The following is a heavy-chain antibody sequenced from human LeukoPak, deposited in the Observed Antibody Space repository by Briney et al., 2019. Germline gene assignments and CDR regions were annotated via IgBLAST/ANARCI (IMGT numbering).Heavy chain of an antibody. CDR2: IYYSGNT. Sequence: SETLSLTCAVSGGSISSGGYFWSWIRQPPGEGLEWIGYIYYSGNTHYNPSLKSRLTISVDTSKNQFSLKLSSVTAADTAVYYCARHVCNDEYFNGGFDSWGQGTLVTVSS. CDR3: ARHVCNDEYFNGGFDS. V-gene: IGHV4-61*08. CDR1: GGSISSGGYF. D-gene: IGHD2/OR15-2a*01. J-gene: IGHJ5*01.